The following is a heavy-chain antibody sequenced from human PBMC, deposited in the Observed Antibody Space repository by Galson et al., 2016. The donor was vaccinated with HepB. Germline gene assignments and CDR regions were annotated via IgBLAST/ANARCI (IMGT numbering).Heavy chain of an antibody. CDR1: GGNFNSYS. CDR3: ARVATNYYGSGSYFYHFDY. Sequence: SVKVSCKASGGNFNSYSFNWVRQAPGQGLQWMGGIIPMFKAKYAQSFQGRVTITADESTSTVYMEVTGLRSEDTAVLYCARVATNYYGSGSYFYHFDYWGQGTLVTVSS. V-gene: IGHV1-69*13. J-gene: IGHJ4*02. D-gene: IGHD3-10*01. CDR2: IIPMFKA.